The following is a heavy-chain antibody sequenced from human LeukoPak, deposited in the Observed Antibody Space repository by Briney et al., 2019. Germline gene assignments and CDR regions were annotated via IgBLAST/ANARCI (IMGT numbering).Heavy chain of an antibody. CDR1: GGSISSYY. V-gene: IGHV4-59*12. CDR2: IYYSGST. CDR3: ARNIRDYYYMDV. Sequence: SETLSLTCTVSGGSISSYYWSWIRQPPGKGLEWIGYIYYSGSTNYNPSLKSRVTISVDTSKNQFSLKLSSVTAADTAVYYCARNIRDYYYMDVWGKGTTVTVSS. J-gene: IGHJ6*03.